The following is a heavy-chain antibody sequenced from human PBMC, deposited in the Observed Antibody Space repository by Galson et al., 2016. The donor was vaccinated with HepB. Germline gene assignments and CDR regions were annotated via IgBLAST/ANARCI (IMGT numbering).Heavy chain of an antibody. CDR3: TRSQDYHPDF. J-gene: IGHJ4*02. CDR2: IYSGGTT. V-gene: IGHV3-53*01. CDR1: GFTVSSDC. D-gene: IGHD4-11*01. Sequence: SLRLSCAASGFTVSSDCMNWVRQAPGKGLEWVSVIYSGGTTYYADSVKGRFTISRDNAKNTLYLQMSSLRAEDTAVYYCTRSQDYHPDFWGQGTLVTVSS.